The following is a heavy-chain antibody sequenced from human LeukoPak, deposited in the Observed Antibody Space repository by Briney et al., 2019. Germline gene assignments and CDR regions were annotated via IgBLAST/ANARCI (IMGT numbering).Heavy chain of an antibody. CDR2: IYYRGNT. Sequence: GSLRLSCAASGFTFTNAWMTWIRQPPGKGLEWIGYIYYRGNTNYNPSLESRVTISVDTSMNQFSLKLRSMTAADTAVYYCAREAVLQNHRDGLDYWGQGTLVTVSS. CDR1: GFTFTNAW. V-gene: IGHV4-59*01. D-gene: IGHD2/OR15-2a*01. CDR3: AREAVLQNHRDGLDY. J-gene: IGHJ4*02.